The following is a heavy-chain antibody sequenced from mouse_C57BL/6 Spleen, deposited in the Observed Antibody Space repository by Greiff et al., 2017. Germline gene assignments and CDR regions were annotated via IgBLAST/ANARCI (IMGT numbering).Heavy chain of an antibody. CDR3: ARSAVYAIDY. Sequence: VQLKESGPELVKPGASVTISCKASGYSFTDYNMNWVKQSNGKSLEWIGVIYPNYGTTSYNQKFNGKATLTVDQSSSTAYMQLNSLTSEDYAGYYWARSAVYAIDYWGQGTSVTVSS. CDR2: IYPNYGTT. V-gene: IGHV1-39*01. CDR1: GYSFTDYN. J-gene: IGHJ4*01.